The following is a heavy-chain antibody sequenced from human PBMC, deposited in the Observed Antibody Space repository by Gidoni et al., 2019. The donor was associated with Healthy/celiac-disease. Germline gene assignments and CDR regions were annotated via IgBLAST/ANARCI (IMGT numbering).Heavy chain of an antibody. CDR1: GFTFSSYA. Sequence: EVKLLESGGGLVQHGGSLRRYCAAAGFTFSSYAMSWVRQAPGKGLEWVSAISGSGGSTYYADSVKGRFTISRDNSKNTLYLQMNSLRAEDTAVYYCAKDRRGGAVAGYFDYWGQGTLVTVSS. CDR2: ISGSGGST. D-gene: IGHD6-19*01. CDR3: AKDRRGGAVAGYFDY. J-gene: IGHJ4*02. V-gene: IGHV3-23*01.